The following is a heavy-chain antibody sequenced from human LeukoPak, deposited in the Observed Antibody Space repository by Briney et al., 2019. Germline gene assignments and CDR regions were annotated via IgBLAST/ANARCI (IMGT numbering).Heavy chain of an antibody. CDR3: ATSSGWTSDAFDI. V-gene: IGHV3-48*03. J-gene: IGHJ3*02. CDR2: ISSSGSTI. CDR1: GFSFSSYW. D-gene: IGHD6-19*01. Sequence: GGSLRLSCAASGFSFSSYWMSWVRQAPGKGLEWVSYISSSGSTIYYADSVKGRFTISRDNAKNSLYLQMNSLRAEDTAVYYCATSSGWTSDAFDIWGQGTMVTVSS.